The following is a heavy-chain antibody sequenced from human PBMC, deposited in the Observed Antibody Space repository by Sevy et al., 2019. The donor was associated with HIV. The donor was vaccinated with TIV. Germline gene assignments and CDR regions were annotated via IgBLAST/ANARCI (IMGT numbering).Heavy chain of an antibody. CDR3: AGGGPEAFDI. CDR2: IYYSGST. V-gene: IGHV4-30-4*01. CDR1: GGSISSGDYY. J-gene: IGHJ3*02. D-gene: IGHD6-25*01. Sequence: SETLSLTCTVSGGSISSGDYYWSWIRQPPGKGLEWIGYIYYSGSTNYNPSLKSRVTISVDTSKNQFSLKLGSVTAADTAVYYCAGGGPEAFDIWGQGTMVTVSS.